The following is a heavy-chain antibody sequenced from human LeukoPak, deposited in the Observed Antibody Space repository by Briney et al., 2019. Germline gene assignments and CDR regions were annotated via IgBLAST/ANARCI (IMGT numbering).Heavy chain of an antibody. V-gene: IGHV3-21*01. CDR2: ISSSSSYI. D-gene: IGHD3-22*01. CDR3: ARDLPRYDSSGYPNFDY. J-gene: IGHJ4*02. CDR1: GFTFSSYS. Sequence: GGSLRLYCAASGFTFSSYSMNWVRQAPGKGLEWVSSISSSSSYIYYADSVKGRFTSSRDNAKTSLYLQMNSLRAEDTAVYYCARDLPRYDSSGYPNFDYWGQGTLVTVSS.